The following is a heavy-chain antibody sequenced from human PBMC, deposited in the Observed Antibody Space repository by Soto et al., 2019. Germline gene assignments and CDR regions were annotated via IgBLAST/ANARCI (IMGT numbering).Heavy chain of an antibody. V-gene: IGHV1-24*01. D-gene: IGHD6-19*01. CDR1: GYTLTELS. J-gene: IGHJ6*02. Sequence: ASVKVSCKVSGYTLTELSMHWVRQAPGKGLEWMGGFDPEDGETIYAQKFQGRVTMTEDTSTDTAYMELSSLRSEDTAVYYCAAGAIAVARTNSCYRMDVWGQGTTVTVSS. CDR2: FDPEDGET. CDR3: AAGAIAVARTNSCYRMDV.